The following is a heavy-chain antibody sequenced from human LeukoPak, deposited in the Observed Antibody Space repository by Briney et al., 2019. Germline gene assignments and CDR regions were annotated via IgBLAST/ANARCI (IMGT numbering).Heavy chain of an antibody. CDR2: INHSGST. CDR3: ARGRLLGGIRVDAFDI. CDR1: GGSFSGYY. Sequence: PSETLSLTCAVYGGSFSGYYWSWIRQPPGKGLEWIGEINHSGSTNYNPSLKSRVTISVDTSKNQFSLKLSSVTAADTAVYYCARGRLLGGIRVDAFDIWGQGTMVTVSS. V-gene: IGHV4-34*01. J-gene: IGHJ3*02. D-gene: IGHD2/OR15-2a*01.